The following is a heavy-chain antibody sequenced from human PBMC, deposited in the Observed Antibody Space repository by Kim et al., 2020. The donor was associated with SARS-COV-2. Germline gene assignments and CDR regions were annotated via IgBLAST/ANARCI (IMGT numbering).Heavy chain of an antibody. CDR1: GFTFSSYG. D-gene: IGHD3-16*01. CDR3: AKRGKGWRSSLASYYFDY. J-gene: IGHJ4*02. V-gene: IGHV3-30*18. CDR2: ISYDGSNK. Sequence: GGSLRLSCAASGFTFSSYGMHWVRQAPGKGPEWVAVISYDGSNKYYADSVKGRFTISRDNSKNTLYLQMNSLRAEDTAVYYCAKRGKGWRSSLASYYFDYWGQGTLVTVSS.